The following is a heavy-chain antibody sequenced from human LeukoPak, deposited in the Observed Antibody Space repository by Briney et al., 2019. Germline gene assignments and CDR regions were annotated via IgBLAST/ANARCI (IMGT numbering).Heavy chain of an antibody. CDR3: ASQSYGSGSYYNRRPFDY. V-gene: IGHV4-59*12. CDR2: IYYSGST. Sequence: PSETLSLTCTVSGGSISSYYWSWIRQPPGKGLEWIGYIYYSGSTYYNPSLKSRVTISVDTSKNQFSLKLSSVTAADTAVYYCASQSYGSGSYYNRRPFDYWGQGTLVTVSS. D-gene: IGHD3-10*01. CDR1: GGSISSYY. J-gene: IGHJ4*02.